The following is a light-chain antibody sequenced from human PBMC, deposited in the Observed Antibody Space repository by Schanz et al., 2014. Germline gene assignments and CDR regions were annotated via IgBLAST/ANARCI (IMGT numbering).Light chain of an antibody. V-gene: IGKV3-20*01. CDR2: GAS. Sequence: EIVMTQSPATLSVSPGEGVTLSCRASQSVSSSLAWYQQKPGQAPRLLIFGASSRATGIPDRFSASGSGSDFTLTISRLDPEDFAVYYCQQYGSSLMYTFGQGTKVEIK. CDR1: QSVSSS. CDR3: QQYGSSLMYT. J-gene: IGKJ2*01.